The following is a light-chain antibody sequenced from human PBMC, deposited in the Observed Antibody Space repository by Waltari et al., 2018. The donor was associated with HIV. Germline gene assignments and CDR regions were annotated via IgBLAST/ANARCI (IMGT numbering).Light chain of an antibody. CDR2: DVN. V-gene: IGLV2-11*01. CDR3: CSYAGRYSVI. Sequence: QSALTQPRSVSGSPGQSVTISCTGTSSDVGGDHYVSWYQQYPGNAPRVTIYDVNTRPSGVPVRFSASKSDNTASLAISGSQVEDEVDYYCCSYAGRYSVIFGGGTKLTVL. J-gene: IGLJ2*01. CDR1: SSDVGGDHY.